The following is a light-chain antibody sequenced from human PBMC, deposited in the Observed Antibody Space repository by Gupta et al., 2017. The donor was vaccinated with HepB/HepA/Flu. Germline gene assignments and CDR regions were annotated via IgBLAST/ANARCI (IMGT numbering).Light chain of an antibody. CDR3: QQNYSTPLT. CDR1: QSVLYSSNNKNY. CDR2: WAS. J-gene: IGKJ2*01. V-gene: IGKV4-1*01. Sequence: DIVMTQSPDSLTMSLGERATINCKSSQSVLYSSNNKNYLAWYQQKPRQPPKLLIYWASIREPGVPDRFSGRGSGTDFTFTISRLQAEDVAVYYCQQNYSTPLTFGQGTKLEIK.